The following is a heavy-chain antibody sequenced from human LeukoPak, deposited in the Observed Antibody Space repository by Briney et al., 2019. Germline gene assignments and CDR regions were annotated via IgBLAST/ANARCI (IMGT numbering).Heavy chain of an antibody. CDR2: IKQDGSEK. Sequence: PGGSLRLSCAASGFTFNSYWMSWVRQAPGKGLEWVANIKQDGSEKYYVDSVKGRFTISRDNAKNSLYLQMNSLRAEDTAVYYCARVRLDPQNWFDPWGQGTLVTVSS. CDR3: ARVRLDPQNWFDP. V-gene: IGHV3-7*01. D-gene: IGHD6-25*01. CDR1: GFTFNSYW. J-gene: IGHJ5*02.